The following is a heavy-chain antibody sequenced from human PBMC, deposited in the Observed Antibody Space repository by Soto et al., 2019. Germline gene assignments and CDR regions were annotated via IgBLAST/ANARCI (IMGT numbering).Heavy chain of an antibody. D-gene: IGHD3-3*01. J-gene: IGHJ6*02. Sequence: SETLSLTCTVSGGSISSSSYYWGWIRQPPGKGLEWIGSIYYSGSTYYNPSLKSRVTISVDTSKNQFSLKLSSVTAADTAVYYCARLYDFWSGYYYPLYYYGIDVWGQGTTVTVSS. CDR2: IYYSGST. CDR3: ARLYDFWSGYYYPLYYYGIDV. CDR1: GGSISSSSYY. V-gene: IGHV4-39*01.